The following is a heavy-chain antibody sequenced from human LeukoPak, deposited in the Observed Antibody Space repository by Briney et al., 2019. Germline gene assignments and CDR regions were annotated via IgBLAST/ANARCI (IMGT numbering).Heavy chain of an antibody. J-gene: IGHJ4*02. Sequence: PSETLSLTCSVSGYSISSGYYWDWIRQPPGKGLEWIASIYHSGKSYYNPSLESRVTISVDTSKNQLSLRLSSVTAADTALYYCARASAGGSYRRPFDSWGQGTLVTVSS. D-gene: IGHD1-26*01. CDR2: IYHSGKS. V-gene: IGHV4-38-2*02. CDR3: ARASAGGSYRRPFDS. CDR1: GYSISSGYY.